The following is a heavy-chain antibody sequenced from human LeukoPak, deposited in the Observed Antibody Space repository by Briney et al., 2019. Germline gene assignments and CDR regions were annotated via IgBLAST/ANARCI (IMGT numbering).Heavy chain of an antibody. D-gene: IGHD5/OR15-5a*01. Sequence: PSETLSLTCAVYGGSFSDYYWSWIRQPPGKGLEWIGEISHSGSTNDNPSLKSRLTMSVDTSKNQFSLKLTSVTAADTALYYCASVSVREGALIQAFDIWGQGTMVTVSS. V-gene: IGHV4-34*01. CDR3: ASVSVREGALIQAFDI. CDR1: GGSFSDYY. CDR2: ISHSGST. J-gene: IGHJ3*02.